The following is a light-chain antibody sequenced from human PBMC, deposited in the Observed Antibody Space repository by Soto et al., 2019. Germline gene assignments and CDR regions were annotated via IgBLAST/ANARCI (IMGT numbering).Light chain of an antibody. CDR1: QSVSSN. J-gene: IGKJ2*01. V-gene: IGKV3-15*01. CDR3: QQYSSWPPIT. Sequence: EIVMTQSPATLSVSPGERATLSCRASQSVSSNLAWYQQKPGQAPRLLTYGASTRATGIPARFSGSGSGTEFTLTISSLQSEDFAVYYCQQYSSWPPITFGQGTKVDIK. CDR2: GAS.